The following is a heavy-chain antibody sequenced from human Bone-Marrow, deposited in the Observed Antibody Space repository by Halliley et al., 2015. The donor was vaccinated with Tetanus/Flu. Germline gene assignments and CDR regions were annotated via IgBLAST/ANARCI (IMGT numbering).Heavy chain of an antibody. CDR2: ISYDGTKK. CDR3: AKDLEEIVLMVYGGYFDS. Sequence: ISYDGTKKYYADSVKGRFTISRDNSRSTLYLQMNSLRAEDTAVYYCAKDLEEIVLMVYGGYFDSWGQGTLVTVSS. D-gene: IGHD2-8*01. J-gene: IGHJ4*02. V-gene: IGHV3-30*18.